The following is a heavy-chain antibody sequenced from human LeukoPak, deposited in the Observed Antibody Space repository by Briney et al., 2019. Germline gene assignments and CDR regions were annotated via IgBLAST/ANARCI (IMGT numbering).Heavy chain of an antibody. Sequence: GGSLRLSCAASGFTFSSYGMHWVRQAPGKGLEWVAVIWYDGSNKYYADSVKGRFTISRDNSKNTLYLQMNSLRAEDTAVYYCARDNVRRGEGMDAWGQGTTVTVSS. CDR3: ARDNVRRGEGMDA. V-gene: IGHV3-33*08. CDR2: IWYDGSNK. J-gene: IGHJ6*02. D-gene: IGHD3-10*01. CDR1: GFTFSSYG.